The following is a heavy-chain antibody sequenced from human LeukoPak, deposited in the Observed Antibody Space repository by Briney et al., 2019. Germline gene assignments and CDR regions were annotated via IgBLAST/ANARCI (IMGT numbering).Heavy chain of an antibody. V-gene: IGHV3-33*08. Sequence: PGGSLRLSCAVSGFTFSSYGMHWVRQAPGKGLEWVAVIWYDGSNKYYADSVKGRFTISRGNSKNTLYLQMNSLRAEDTAVYYCARDGGGSWDYWGQGTLVTVSS. J-gene: IGHJ4*02. CDR2: IWYDGSNK. CDR3: ARDGGGSWDY. D-gene: IGHD1-26*01. CDR1: GFTFSSYG.